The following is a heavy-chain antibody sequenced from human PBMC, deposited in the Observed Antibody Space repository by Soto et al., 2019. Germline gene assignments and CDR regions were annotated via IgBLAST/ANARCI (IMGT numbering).Heavy chain of an antibody. V-gene: IGHV4-39*01. CDR2: IYYSGST. Sequence: SETLSLTCTVSGGSISSSSYYWGWIRQPPGKGLEWIGSIYYSGSTYYNPSLKSRVTISVDTSKNQFSLKLSSVTAADTAVYYCARLVERLELPRLSWFDPWGQGTLVTVSS. CDR3: ARLVERLELPRLSWFDP. J-gene: IGHJ5*02. CDR1: GGSISSSSYY. D-gene: IGHD1-7*01.